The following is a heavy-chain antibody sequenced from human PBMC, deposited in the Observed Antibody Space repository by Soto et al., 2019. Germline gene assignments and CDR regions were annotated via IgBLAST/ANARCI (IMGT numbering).Heavy chain of an antibody. CDR2: IFHTGSA. CDR1: GGSITSNW. V-gene: IGHV4-4*02. D-gene: IGHD2-21*01. CDR3: ARHIAVSGTRGFDH. J-gene: IGHJ4*02. Sequence: QVQLQESGPGLMKPSGTLSLTCAVSGGSITSNWWSWVRQPPGKGLEWIAEIFHTGSANYNPSLMSRLTISMDKSKNHLSLNLNSVTAADTAVYYCARHIAVSGTRGFDHWGQGTLVNVSS.